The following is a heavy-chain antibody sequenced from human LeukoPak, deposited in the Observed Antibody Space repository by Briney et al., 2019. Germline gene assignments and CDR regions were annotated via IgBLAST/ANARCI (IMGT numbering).Heavy chain of an antibody. Sequence: ASVKVSCKASGYTFTCYYMHWVRQAPGQGGEGMGWINPNSRGPNYAQTFPGPLTMTRDTSISTAYMELTRLRSDDTAVYYCATSFGSYSAFDIWGQGTMVTVSS. V-gene: IGHV1-2*02. CDR3: ATSFGSYSAFDI. CDR2: INPNSRGP. D-gene: IGHD1-26*01. J-gene: IGHJ3*02. CDR1: GYTFTCYY.